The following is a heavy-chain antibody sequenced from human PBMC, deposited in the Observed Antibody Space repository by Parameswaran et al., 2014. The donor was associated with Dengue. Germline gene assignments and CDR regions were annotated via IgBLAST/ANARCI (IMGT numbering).Heavy chain of an antibody. Sequence: WVRQAPGQGLEWMGRIIPILGIANYAQKFQGRVTITADKSTSTAYMELSSLRSEDTAVYYCASPGSWFGDAEDYGMDVWGQGTTVTVSS. V-gene: IGHV1-69*02. CDR2: IIPILGIA. J-gene: IGHJ6*02. CDR3: ASPGSWFGDAEDYGMDV. D-gene: IGHD3-10*01.